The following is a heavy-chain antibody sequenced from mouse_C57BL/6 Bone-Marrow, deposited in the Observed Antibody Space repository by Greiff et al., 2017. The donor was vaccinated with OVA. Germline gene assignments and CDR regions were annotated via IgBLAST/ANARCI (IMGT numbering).Heavy chain of an antibody. J-gene: IGHJ3*01. D-gene: IGHD1-1*01. V-gene: IGHV3-6*01. CDR3: ARGLDYYGSSYEWFAY. CDR2: ISYDGSN. Sequence: EVKLQESGPGLVKPSQSLSLTCSVTGYSITSGYYWNWIRQFPGNKLEWMGYISYDGSNNYNPSLKNRISITRDTSKNQFFLKLNSVTTEDTATYYCARGLDYYGSSYEWFAYWGQGTLVTVSA. CDR1: GYSITSGYY.